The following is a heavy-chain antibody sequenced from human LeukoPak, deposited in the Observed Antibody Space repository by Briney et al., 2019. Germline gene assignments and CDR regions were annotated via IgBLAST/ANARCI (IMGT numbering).Heavy chain of an antibody. J-gene: IGHJ2*01. D-gene: IGHD3-9*01. CDR3: ARNLPTIFGHFDL. Sequence: SQTLSLTCTVSGDSISTINYYWSWIWQPAGKGLEWIGRIYSSGSTNYNPSLKSRVSVSVDTSKNQFSLKMSSVTAADTAVYYCARNLPTIFGHFDLWGRGTLVTVSS. CDR1: GDSISTINYY. V-gene: IGHV4-61*02. CDR2: IYSSGST.